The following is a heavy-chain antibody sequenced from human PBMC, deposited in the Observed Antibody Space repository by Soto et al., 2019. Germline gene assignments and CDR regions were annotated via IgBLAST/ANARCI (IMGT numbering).Heavy chain of an antibody. CDR3: ARVGSGGWYVDYYYYGMDV. D-gene: IGHD6-19*01. CDR1: GFTFSSYS. CDR2: ISSSSSYI. Sequence: GGSLRLSCVASGFTFSSYSMNWVRQAPGKGLEWVSSISSSSSYIYYADSVKGRFTISRDNAKNSLYLQMNSLRAEDTAVYYCARVGSGGWYVDYYYYGMDVWGQGTTVTVSS. J-gene: IGHJ6*02. V-gene: IGHV3-21*01.